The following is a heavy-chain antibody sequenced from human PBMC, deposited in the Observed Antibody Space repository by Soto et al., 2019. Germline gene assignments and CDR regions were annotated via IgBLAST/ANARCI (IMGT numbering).Heavy chain of an antibody. V-gene: IGHV3-74*01. Sequence: GGSLRLSCAASGFTFSSYWMHWVRQAPGKGLVWVSRINSDGSSTSYADSVKGRFTISRDNAKNTLYLQMNSLRAEDTSVYYCARAGYYDSSCYSHGAFDIWGQGTMVTVSS. CDR2: INSDGSST. D-gene: IGHD3-22*01. CDR1: GFTFSSYW. CDR3: ARAGYYDSSCYSHGAFDI. J-gene: IGHJ3*02.